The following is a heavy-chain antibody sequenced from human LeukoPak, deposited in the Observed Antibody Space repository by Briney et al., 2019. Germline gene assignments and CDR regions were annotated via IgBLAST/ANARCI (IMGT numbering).Heavy chain of an antibody. Sequence: ASVKVSCKASGGTFSSYAISWVRQAPGQGLEWMGRIIPIFGTANYAQKFQGRVTITTDESTSTAYMELSSLRSEDTAVYYCAREGRYYYDRSGSRFDYWGQGTLVTVSS. CDR2: IIPIFGTA. CDR1: GGTFSSYA. V-gene: IGHV1-69*05. J-gene: IGHJ4*02. D-gene: IGHD3-22*01. CDR3: AREGRYYYDRSGSRFDY.